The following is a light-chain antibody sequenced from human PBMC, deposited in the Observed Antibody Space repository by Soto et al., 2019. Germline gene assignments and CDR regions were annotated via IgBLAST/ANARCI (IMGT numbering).Light chain of an antibody. J-gene: IGKJ2*03. CDR1: QSVSSNY. V-gene: IGKV3-20*01. CDR2: ATS. CDR3: QQYGNSPRYS. Sequence: EIVLTQSPGTLSLSPGERVTLSCRASQSVSSNYLAWYQQKPGQAPRLLIYATSSRATDIPDRFSGSGSGTYFTLTISRLEPEDFAVYYCQQYGNSPRYSFGQGTKLEIK.